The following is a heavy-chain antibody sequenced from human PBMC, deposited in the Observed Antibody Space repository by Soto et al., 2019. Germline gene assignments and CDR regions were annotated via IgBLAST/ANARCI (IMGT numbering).Heavy chain of an antibody. CDR2: IYWDDDK. CDR3: ARVIMGVADY. CDR1: GFSISTSGVG. J-gene: IGHJ4*02. D-gene: IGHD1-26*01. Sequence: QITLKESGPTLVKPTQTLALTCTLSGFSISTSGVGVGWIRQPPGKALEWLALIYWDDDKRYSPSLKSRLTITKDTSKNQVVLKMTTMDPVDTATYSSARVIMGVADYWGQGTLVTVSS. V-gene: IGHV2-5*02.